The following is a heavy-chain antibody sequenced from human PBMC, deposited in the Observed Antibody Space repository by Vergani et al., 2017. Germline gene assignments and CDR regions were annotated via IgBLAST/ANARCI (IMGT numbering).Heavy chain of an antibody. D-gene: IGHD6-13*01. V-gene: IGHV1-8*02. CDR1: GGTFSSYT. J-gene: IGHJ4*02. CDR3: AREGTAAAGTRLIDY. Sequence: QVLLVPSGAVVKQPGASVKVSCKSSGGTFSSYTINWVRQATGQGLEWMGWMNPNSGNTGYAQKFQGRVTMTRNTSISTAYMELSSLRSEDTAVYYCAREGTAAAGTRLIDYWGQGTLVTGSS. CDR2: MNPNSGNT.